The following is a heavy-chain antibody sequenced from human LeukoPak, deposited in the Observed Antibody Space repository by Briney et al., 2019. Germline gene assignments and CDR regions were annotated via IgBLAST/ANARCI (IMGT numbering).Heavy chain of an antibody. CDR1: GFTFSSYW. CDR3: AKDLRYYDSSGQGGFQH. V-gene: IGHV3-23*01. J-gene: IGHJ1*01. CDR2: ISGSGGST. Sequence: GGSLRLSCAASGFTFSSYWMSWVRQAPGKGLEWVSAISGSGGSTYYADSVKGRFTISRDNSKNTLYLQMNSLRAEDTAVYYCAKDLRYYDSSGQGGFQHWGQGTLVTVSS. D-gene: IGHD3-22*01.